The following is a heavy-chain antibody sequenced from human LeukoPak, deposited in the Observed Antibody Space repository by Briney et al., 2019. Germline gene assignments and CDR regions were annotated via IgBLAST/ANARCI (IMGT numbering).Heavy chain of an antibody. V-gene: IGHV1-2*02. CDR3: ARSPNIYGSGRSWFDP. CDR2: INPNSGGT. J-gene: IGHJ5*02. Sequence: ASVKVSCKASGYTFTDYYAYWVRQAPGQGLEWMGWINPNSGGTNYAQKFQGRVTMTRDTSIRTVYMELSTLKSDDTAVYYCARSPNIYGSGRSWFDPWGQGTLVTVSS. D-gene: IGHD3-10*01. CDR1: GYTFTDYY.